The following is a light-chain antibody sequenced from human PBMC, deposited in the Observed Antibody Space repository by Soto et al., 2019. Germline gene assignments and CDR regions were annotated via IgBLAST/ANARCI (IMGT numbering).Light chain of an antibody. Sequence: QSALTQPASVSGSPGQSITISCTGNSSDVGAYNYVSWYQQHSGKAPKLIIYEVTNRPSGVSNRFSASKSGNTASLTIFGLQAEDEADYYCSSYTSSSSWVFGGGTKVTVL. CDR2: EVT. V-gene: IGLV2-14*01. CDR3: SSYTSSSSWV. CDR1: SSDVGAYNY. J-gene: IGLJ3*02.